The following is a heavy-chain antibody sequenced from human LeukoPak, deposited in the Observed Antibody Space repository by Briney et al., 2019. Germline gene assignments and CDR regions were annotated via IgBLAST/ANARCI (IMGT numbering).Heavy chain of an antibody. J-gene: IGHJ4*02. V-gene: IGHV1-18*01. CDR2: ISAYNGNT. Sequence: ASVKVSCRASGYTFTSYGIIWVRQAPGQGLEWMGWISAYNGNTHYAQKLQDRVTMTTDTSTSTAYMELRSLRSDDTAMYYCARGEDGGYDLDFWGQATLVTVSS. CDR1: GYTFTSYG. D-gene: IGHD5-12*01. CDR3: ARGEDGGYDLDF.